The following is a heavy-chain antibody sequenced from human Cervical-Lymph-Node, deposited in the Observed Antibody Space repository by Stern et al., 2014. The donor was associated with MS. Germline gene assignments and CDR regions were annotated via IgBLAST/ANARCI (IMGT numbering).Heavy chain of an antibody. J-gene: IGHJ4*02. V-gene: IGHV5-51*01. Sequence: VQLVQSGAEVKKPGESLKISCKGSGYSFTANWIAWVRQMPGKGLEWMGIIYPGDSDTRYSQSFQGQVPISADKSISPAYLQWSSLKASDTAMYYCARDYGDYAFDYWGQGTLVTVSS. D-gene: IGHD4-17*01. CDR3: ARDYGDYAFDY. CDR1: GYSFTANW. CDR2: IYPGDSDT.